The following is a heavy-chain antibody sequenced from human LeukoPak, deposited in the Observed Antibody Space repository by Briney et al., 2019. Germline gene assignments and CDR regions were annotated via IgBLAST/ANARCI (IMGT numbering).Heavy chain of an antibody. D-gene: IGHD3-22*01. CDR2: ISAYNGNT. V-gene: IGHV1-18*01. CDR1: GYTFTSYG. J-gene: IGHJ4*02. CDR3: ARGLATLTYYYDSSGYFDY. Sequence: GASVKVSCKASGYTFTSYGISWVRQAPGQGLEWMGWISAYNGNTNCAQKLQGRVTMTTDTSTSTAYMELRSLRSDDTAVYYCARGLATLTYYYDSSGYFDYWGQGTLVTVSS.